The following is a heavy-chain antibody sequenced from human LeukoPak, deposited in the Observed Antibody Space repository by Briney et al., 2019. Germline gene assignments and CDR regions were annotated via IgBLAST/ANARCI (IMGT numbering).Heavy chain of an antibody. Sequence: GGSLRLSCAASGFTFSSYAMSWVRQAPGKGLEWVSAISDSGSSTYYADSVKGRFTISRDNSKNTLYLQMNSLRAEDTAVYYCAKDLPRSDIVVVPAAMNWFDPWGQGTLVTVSS. J-gene: IGHJ5*02. D-gene: IGHD2-2*01. CDR3: AKDLPRSDIVVVPAAMNWFDP. CDR2: ISDSGSST. V-gene: IGHV3-23*01. CDR1: GFTFSSYA.